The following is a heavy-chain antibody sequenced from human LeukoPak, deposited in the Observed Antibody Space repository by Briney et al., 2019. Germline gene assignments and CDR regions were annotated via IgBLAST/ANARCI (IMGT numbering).Heavy chain of an antibody. Sequence: SETLSLTCTVSGVSISTYYWSWTRQHPGKGLEWIGYISDVGSNDYNPSLKGRVTISRDTSKNQFSLKLSSLTAADTAVYYCARQRDWGFGSFLDYWGQGTLVTVSS. D-gene: IGHD7-27*01. CDR3: ARQRDWGFGSFLDY. V-gene: IGHV4-59*08. CDR2: ISDVGSN. J-gene: IGHJ4*02. CDR1: GVSISTYY.